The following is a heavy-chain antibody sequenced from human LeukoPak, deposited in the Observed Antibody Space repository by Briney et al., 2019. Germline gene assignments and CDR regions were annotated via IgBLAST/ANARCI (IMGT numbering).Heavy chain of an antibody. Sequence: PGGSLRLSCAASGFTFSSYGMHWVRQAPGKGLEWVAVISYDGSNKYYADSVKGRFTISRDNSKNTLYLQMNSLRAEDTAVYYCARDPTLSQNYYYYGMDVWGQGTTVTVSS. CDR3: ARDPTLSQNYYYYGMDV. CDR2: ISYDGSNK. J-gene: IGHJ6*02. V-gene: IGHV3-30*03. CDR1: GFTFSSYG.